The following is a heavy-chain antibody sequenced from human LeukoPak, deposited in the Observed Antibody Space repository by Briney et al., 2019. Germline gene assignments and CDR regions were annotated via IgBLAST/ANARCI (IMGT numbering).Heavy chain of an antibody. V-gene: IGHV1-2*02. CDR1: GYTFTGYY. CDR3: VRSGYSGYVGAFDI. CDR2: INPNSGGT. Sequence: ASVKVSCKASGYTFTGYYMHWVRQAPGQGLEWMGWINPNSGGTNYAQKFQGRVTMTRDTSISTAYMELSRLRSDDTAVYYCVRSGYSGYVGAFDIWGQGTMVTVSS. D-gene: IGHD5-12*01. J-gene: IGHJ3*02.